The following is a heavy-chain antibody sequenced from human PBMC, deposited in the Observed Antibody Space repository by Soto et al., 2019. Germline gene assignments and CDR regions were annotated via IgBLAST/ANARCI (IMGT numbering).Heavy chain of an antibody. CDR2: INAGNGNT. V-gene: IGHV1-3*01. CDR1: GYTFTSYA. CDR3: AKSWDSSSWSNLGWFDP. D-gene: IGHD6-13*01. J-gene: IGHJ5*02. Sequence: QVQLVQSGAEVKKPGASVKVSCKASGYTFTSYAMHWVRQAPGQRLEWMGWINAGNGNTKYSQKFQGRVTITRDTSASTAYMELSSLRSEDTAVYYCAKSWDSSSWSNLGWFDPWGQGTLVTVSS.